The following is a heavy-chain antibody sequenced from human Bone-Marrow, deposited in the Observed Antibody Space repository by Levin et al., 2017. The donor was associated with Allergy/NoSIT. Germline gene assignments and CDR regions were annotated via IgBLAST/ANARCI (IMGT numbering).Heavy chain of an antibody. J-gene: IGHJ3*02. CDR3: AADSLGELSYRGDAFDI. V-gene: IGHV1-58*01. Sequence: SVKVSCKASGFTFTSSAVQWVRQARGQRLEWIGWIVVGSGNTNYAQKFQERVTITRDMSTSTAYMELSSLRSEDTAVYYCAADSLGELSYRGDAFDIWGQGTMVTVSS. CDR2: IVVGSGNT. D-gene: IGHD3-16*02. CDR1: GFTFTSSA.